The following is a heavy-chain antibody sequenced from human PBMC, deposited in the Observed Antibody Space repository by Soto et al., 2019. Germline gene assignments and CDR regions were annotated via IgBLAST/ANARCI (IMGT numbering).Heavy chain of an antibody. J-gene: IGHJ4*02. CDR1: GYTFTGYC. D-gene: IGHD5-12*01. V-gene: IGHV1-18*04. CDR3: ARDNQRGYSGHGSVY. CDR2: ISAYNGNT. Sequence: ASVKVSCKASGYTFTGYCMHWVRQAPGQGLEWMGWISAYNGNTNYAQKLQGRVTMTTDTSTSTAYMELRSLRSDDTAVYYCARDNQRGYSGHGSVYWGQGTLVTVSS.